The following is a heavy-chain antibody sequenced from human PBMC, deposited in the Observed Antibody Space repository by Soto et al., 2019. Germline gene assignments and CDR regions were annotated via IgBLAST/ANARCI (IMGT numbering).Heavy chain of an antibody. Sequence: PGGSLGLSCAASGFTFSSYAMSWVRQAPGKGLEWVSAISGSGGSTYYADSVKGRFTISRDNPKNTLYLQMNSLRAEDTAVYYCAKYSGSYDYYGMDVWGQGTTVTVSS. CDR3: AKYSGSYDYYGMDV. J-gene: IGHJ6*02. D-gene: IGHD1-26*01. CDR1: GFTFSSYA. V-gene: IGHV3-23*01. CDR2: ISGSGGST.